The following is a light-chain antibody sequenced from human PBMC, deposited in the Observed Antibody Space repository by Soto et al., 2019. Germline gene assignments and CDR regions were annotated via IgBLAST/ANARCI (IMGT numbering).Light chain of an antibody. Sequence: DIQMTQSPTSLSASVGDRVTITCRASQSISSYLNWYQQKPGKAPKLLMYGASSLQSGVPSRFSGSGSGTDFTLTISSLQLEDFATYYCQQSYSTLFTFGPGTKVDIK. J-gene: IGKJ3*01. CDR1: QSISSY. V-gene: IGKV1-39*01. CDR3: QQSYSTLFT. CDR2: GAS.